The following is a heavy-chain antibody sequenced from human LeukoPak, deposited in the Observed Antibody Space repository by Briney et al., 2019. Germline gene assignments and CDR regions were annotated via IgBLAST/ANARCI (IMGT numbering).Heavy chain of an antibody. J-gene: IGHJ6*03. CDR1: GGSFSGYY. V-gene: IGHV4-34*01. CDR3: ARGRSGYDYPSAYYYYYMDV. D-gene: IGHD5-12*01. Sequence: PSETLSLTCAVYGGSFSGYYWSWIRQPPGKGLEWIGEINHSGSTNHNPSLKSRVTISVDTSKNQFSLKLSSVTAADTAVYYCARGRSGYDYPSAYYYYYMDVWGKGTTVTVSS. CDR2: INHSGST.